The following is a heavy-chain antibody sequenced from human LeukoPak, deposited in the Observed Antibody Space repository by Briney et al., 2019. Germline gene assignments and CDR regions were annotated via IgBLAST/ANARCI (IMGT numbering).Heavy chain of an antibody. D-gene: IGHD3-22*01. V-gene: IGHV4-59*12. CDR1: GGSISSYY. J-gene: IGHJ4*02. CDR2: IYYSGST. CDR3: ARASDYYDSSGYYSRLYFDY. Sequence: SETLSLTCTVSGGSISSYYWSWIRQPPGKGLEWIGYIYYSGSTNYNPSLKSRVTISVDTSKNQFSLKLSSVTAADTAVYYCARASDYYDSSGYYSRLYFDYWGQGTLVTVSS.